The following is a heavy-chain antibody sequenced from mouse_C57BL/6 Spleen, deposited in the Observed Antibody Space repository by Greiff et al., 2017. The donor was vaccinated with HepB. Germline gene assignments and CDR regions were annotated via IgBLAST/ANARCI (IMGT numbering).Heavy chain of an antibody. CDR3: ARRSPGGYYDY. CDR2: ISNGGGST. Sequence: EVHLVESGGGLVQPGGSLKLSCAASGFTFSDYYMYWVRQTPEKRLEWVAYISNGGGSTYYPDTVKGRFTISRDNAKNTLYLQMSRLKSEDTAMYYCARRSPGGYYDYWGQGTTLTVSS. CDR1: GFTFSDYY. D-gene: IGHD2-3*01. J-gene: IGHJ2*01. V-gene: IGHV5-12*01.